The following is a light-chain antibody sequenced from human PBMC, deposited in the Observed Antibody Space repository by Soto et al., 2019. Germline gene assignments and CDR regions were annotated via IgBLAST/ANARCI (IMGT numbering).Light chain of an antibody. CDR3: QQSYSTLLYT. CDR1: QSITNY. CDR2: AAS. Sequence: IQMTQSPSSLSASVGDRVTITCRASQSITNYLNWYQQKPGKAPKLLIYAASSLQSGVPSRFSGSESGTDFTLTISSLQPEDFATYYCQQSYSTLLYTFGQGTKVDIK. J-gene: IGKJ2*01. V-gene: IGKV1-39*01.